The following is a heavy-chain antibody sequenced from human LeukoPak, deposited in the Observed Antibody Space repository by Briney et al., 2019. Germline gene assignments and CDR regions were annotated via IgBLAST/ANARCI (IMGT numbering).Heavy chain of an antibody. CDR2: LYHSGST. CDR3: ARAGSSAVAGHFDY. D-gene: IGHD6-19*01. J-gene: IGHJ4*02. Sequence: PSETLSLTCAVSGYSISSGHYWGWIRQPPGKGLEWIGSLYHSGSTYYNPSLKSRVTISVDTSKNQFSLKLSSVTAADTAVYYCARAGSSAVAGHFDYWGQGTLVTVSS. V-gene: IGHV4-38-2*01. CDR1: GYSISSGHY.